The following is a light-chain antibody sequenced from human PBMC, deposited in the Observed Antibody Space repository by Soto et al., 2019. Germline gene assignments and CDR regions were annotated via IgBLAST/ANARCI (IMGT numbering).Light chain of an antibody. J-gene: IGKJ5*01. Sequence: DIQMAQSPSTLSASVGDRVTITCRASQGIAGYLAWYQQKPGKAPKLLIYVASTLQSGVPSRFSGSGSETDFTLTISSLQPEDSATYYCQQLRAYPITFGQGTRLEIK. CDR3: QQLRAYPIT. V-gene: IGKV1-9*01. CDR1: QGIAGY. CDR2: VAS.